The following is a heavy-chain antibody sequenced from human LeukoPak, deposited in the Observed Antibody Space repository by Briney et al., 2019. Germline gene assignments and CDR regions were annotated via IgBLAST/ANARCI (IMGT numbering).Heavy chain of an antibody. CDR1: GGSISSGDYY. CDR2: IYYSGST. CDR3: VRAGRLRYFGWFKGVGY. Sequence: SETLSLTCTVSGGSISSGDYYWSWIRQPPGKGLEWIGYIYYSGSTYYNPSLKSRVTISVDTSKNQFSLKLSSVTAADTAVYYCVRAGRLRYFGWFKGVGYWGQGTLVTVSS. D-gene: IGHD3-9*01. J-gene: IGHJ4*02. V-gene: IGHV4-30-4*01.